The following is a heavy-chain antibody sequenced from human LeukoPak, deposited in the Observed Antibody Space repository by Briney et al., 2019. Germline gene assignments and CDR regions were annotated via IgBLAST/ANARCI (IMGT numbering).Heavy chain of an antibody. J-gene: IGHJ4*02. CDR1: GLTFSNYW. CDR2: IKQDGSEK. D-gene: IGHD2-15*01. V-gene: IGHV3-7*01. Sequence: GGSLRLSCAASGLTFSNYWMSWVRQAPGKGLEWVANIKQDGSEKYYVDSVKGRFTISRDNAKSSLYLQMNSLRVEDTAVYYCARDLLRSGNHFDYWGQGTLVTVSS. CDR3: ARDLLRSGNHFDY.